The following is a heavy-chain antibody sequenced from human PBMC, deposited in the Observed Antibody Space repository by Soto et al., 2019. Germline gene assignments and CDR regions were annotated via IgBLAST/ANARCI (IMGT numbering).Heavy chain of an antibody. CDR2: IGRRSDI. J-gene: IGHJ6*02. CDR1: GFSFSTYS. Sequence: RGVLRLSCEASGFSFSTYSMHWVRQAPGKGLEWVSSIGRRSDIYYADSVKGRFTISRDNAKNSVSLQMNSLRDEDTAVYYCAREETAWPLAYGLDVWGQGTTVTVS. V-gene: IGHV3-21*01. D-gene: IGHD2-21*02. CDR3: AREETAWPLAYGLDV.